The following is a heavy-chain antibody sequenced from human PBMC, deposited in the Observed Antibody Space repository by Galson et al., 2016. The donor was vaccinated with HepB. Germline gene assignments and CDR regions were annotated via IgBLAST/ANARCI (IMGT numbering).Heavy chain of an antibody. CDR2: ISYDGSKQ. D-gene: IGHD4/OR15-4a*01. J-gene: IGHJ4*02. V-gene: IGHV3-30*04. CDR3: VRDPYGGYGY. CDR1: GFTPGFTFSHEA. Sequence: SLRLSCAASGFTPGFTFSHEAMHWVRQAPGKGLEWLAVISYDGSKQYYADSVKGRFTISRDNSKSTLFLQMNGLRVEDTAVYYCVRDPYGGYGYWGQGTLVTVSS.